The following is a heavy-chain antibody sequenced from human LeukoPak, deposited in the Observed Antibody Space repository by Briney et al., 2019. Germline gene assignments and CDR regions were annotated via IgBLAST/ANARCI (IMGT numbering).Heavy chain of an antibody. J-gene: IGHJ4*02. CDR3: ARQGSGNYLSPVNY. D-gene: IGHD1-26*01. Sequence: SETLSLTCTVSGGSISSSSYYWGWIRQPPGKGLEWIGTIYYSGSTYYNPSLKRRVTISVATSKNQFSLKLSSVTAADTAVYYCARQGSGNYLSPVNYWGQGTLVTVSS. CDR2: IYYSGST. V-gene: IGHV4-39*01. CDR1: GGSISSSSYY.